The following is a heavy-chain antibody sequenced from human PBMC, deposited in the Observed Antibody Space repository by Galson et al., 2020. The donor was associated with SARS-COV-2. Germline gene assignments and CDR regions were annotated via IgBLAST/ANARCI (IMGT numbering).Heavy chain of an antibody. D-gene: IGHD2-2*01. CDR1: GFSLSTFGVA. Sequence: VSGPTLVKPTQTLTLTCTFSGFSLSTFGVAVGWIRQPPGQALEWLALIHWDDDKRYNPSLESSLTITKDTSKNQVVLKVTNVDPVDTATYYCAHLLGYCTDTSCQRPYYFDYWGQGTPVTVSS. J-gene: IGHJ4*02. CDR3: AHLLGYCTDTSCQRPYYFDY. V-gene: IGHV2-5*02. CDR2: IHWDDDK.